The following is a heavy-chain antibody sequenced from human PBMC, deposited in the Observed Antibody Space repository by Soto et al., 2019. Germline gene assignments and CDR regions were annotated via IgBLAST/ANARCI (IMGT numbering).Heavy chain of an antibody. CDR1: GYTFTSYG. CDR3: ARRRAGYSGYDPWSDY. J-gene: IGHJ4*02. V-gene: IGHV1-18*01. D-gene: IGHD5-12*01. Sequence: ASVKVSCKASGYTFTSYGISWVRQAPGQGLEWMEWISAYNGNTNYAQKLQGRVTMTTDTSTSTAYMELRSLRSDDTAVYYCARRRAGYSGYDPWSDYWGQGTLVTVSS. CDR2: ISAYNGNT.